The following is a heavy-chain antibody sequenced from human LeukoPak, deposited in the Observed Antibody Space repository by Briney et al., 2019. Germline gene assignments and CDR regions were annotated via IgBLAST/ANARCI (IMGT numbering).Heavy chain of an antibody. CDR1: GGSISSSNW. Sequence: SGTLSLTCAVSGGSISSSNWWSWVRQPPGKGLEWIGEIYHSGSTNYNPSLKSRVTISVDTSKNQFSLKLSSVTAADTAVYYCARGRKVAVFGYYYMDVWGKGTTVTVSS. D-gene: IGHD3-16*01. J-gene: IGHJ6*03. V-gene: IGHV4-4*02. CDR2: IYHSGST. CDR3: ARGRKVAVFGYYYMDV.